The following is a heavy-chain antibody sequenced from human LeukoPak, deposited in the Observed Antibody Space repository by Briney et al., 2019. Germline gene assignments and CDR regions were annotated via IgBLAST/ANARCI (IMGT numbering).Heavy chain of an antibody. CDR1: GFTCSDYS. V-gene: IGHV3-48*01. J-gene: IGHJ6*03. CDR3: ARGVPKTSYYYYYMDV. CDR2: ISSSGYTI. Sequence: GGSLRLSCEVSGFTCSDYSMNWVRQAPGKGLEWVSYISSSGYTINYADSVKGRFTISRDNAKNSLYLQMNSLRAEDTAVYYCARGVPKTSYYYYYMDVWGKGTTITVSS. D-gene: IGHD4-11*01.